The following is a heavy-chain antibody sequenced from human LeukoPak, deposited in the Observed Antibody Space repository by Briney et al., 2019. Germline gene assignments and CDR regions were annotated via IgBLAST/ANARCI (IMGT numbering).Heavy chain of an antibody. V-gene: IGHV4-34*01. CDR3: ARGLLGYCSSTSCQTHGDY. CDR2: INHSGST. Sequence: SETLSLTCAVYGGSFSGYYWSWIRQPPGKGLEWIGEINHSGSTNYNPSLKSRVTISVDTSMNQFSLKLSSVTAADTAVYYCARGLLGYCSSTSCQTHGDYWGQGTLVTVSS. J-gene: IGHJ4*02. CDR1: GGSFSGYY. D-gene: IGHD2-2*01.